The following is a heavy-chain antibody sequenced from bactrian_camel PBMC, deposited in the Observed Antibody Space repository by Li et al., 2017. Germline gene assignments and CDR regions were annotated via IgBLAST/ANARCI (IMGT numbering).Heavy chain of an antibody. CDR1: GFTFSSYL. V-gene: IGHV3S1*01. CDR2: IYTGRGSS. D-gene: IGHD4*01. Sequence: HVQLVESGGGLVQPGGSLRLSCAAAGFTFSSYLMSWVRQAPGKGLEGVASIYTGRGSSSYADSAKGRFTISRDDAKSTLYLQLNSLKSEDTAMYYCAKGESYWSDYSDWGQGTQVTVS. CDR3: AKGESYWSDYSD. J-gene: IGHJ4*01.